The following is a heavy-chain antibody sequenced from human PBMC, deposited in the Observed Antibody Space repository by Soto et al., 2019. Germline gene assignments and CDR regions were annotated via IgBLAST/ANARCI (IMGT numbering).Heavy chain of an antibody. CDR3: ETPRFYTGPVFGGFDY. D-gene: IGHD3-10*01. V-gene: IGHV3-7*01. J-gene: IGHJ4*02. CDR1: GFSTSTFS. Sequence: EVQVVQSGGGLVQPGGSLRLSCAASGFSTSTFSMSWVRQAPGKGLEWVAIIEPDGAKTSYADAVKGRFTIPRDHAKNSLHLQMHSMRVDDSAVYYCETPRFYTGPVFGGFDYWGQGSLVTVSS. CDR2: IEPDGAKT.